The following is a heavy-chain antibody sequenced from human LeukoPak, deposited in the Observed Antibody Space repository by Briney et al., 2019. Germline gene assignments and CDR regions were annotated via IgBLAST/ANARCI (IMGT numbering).Heavy chain of an antibody. CDR2: LRYDGSDQ. CDR1: GFTFTTYW. CDR3: ARFYANEWELPH. D-gene: IGHD1-26*01. J-gene: IGHJ4*02. V-gene: IGHV3-30*02. Sequence: GESLRLSCAASGFTFTTYWLGWVRQPPGKGLEWVAFLRYDGSDQKYADSVKGRFTISRDNSKSTLYLQMNSLRAEDTAVYYCARFYANEWELPHWGQGTLVTVSS.